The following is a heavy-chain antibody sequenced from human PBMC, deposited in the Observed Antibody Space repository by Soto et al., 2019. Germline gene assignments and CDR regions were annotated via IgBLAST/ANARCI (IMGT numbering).Heavy chain of an antibody. CDR1: GYTFNNYG. CDR2: IGPYNGNT. V-gene: IGHV1-18*01. D-gene: IGHD2-15*01. CDR3: ARGYCSVGSCYTCWHFDL. Sequence: QVQLVQSGAEVKKPGASVKVSCKASGYTFNNYGISWVRQAPGQGLEWMGWIGPYNGNTDHAQNFQGRVTMTTDTSTNTGYRELRSLRSDDTALYYCARGYCSVGSCYTCWHFDLWGRGTLVTVSS. J-gene: IGHJ2*01.